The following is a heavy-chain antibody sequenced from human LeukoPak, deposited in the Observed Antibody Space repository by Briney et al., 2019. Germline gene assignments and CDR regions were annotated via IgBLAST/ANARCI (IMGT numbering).Heavy chain of an antibody. V-gene: IGHV5-51*01. Sequence: GESLKISCKGSGYSFTSYWIGWVRQMPGKGLGWMGIIYPGDSDTRYSPSFQGQVTISADKSISTAYLQWSSLKASDTAMYYCATRHGSGSYSGDAFDIWGQGTMVTVSS. J-gene: IGHJ3*02. D-gene: IGHD1-26*01. CDR2: IYPGDSDT. CDR1: GYSFTSYW. CDR3: ATRHGSGSYSGDAFDI.